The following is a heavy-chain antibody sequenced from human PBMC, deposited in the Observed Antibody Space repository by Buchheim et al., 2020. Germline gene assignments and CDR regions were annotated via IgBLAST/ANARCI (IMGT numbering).Heavy chain of an antibody. CDR1: GFTFSRYW. Sequence: EVQLVESGGGLVQPGGSLKLSCAASGFTFSRYWMHWVRQAPGKGLMWVSRVNSDGSGTVYADSVKGRFTISRDNAKNTLYLQMNSLRAEDTAVYYCVKDLPNSGFAYDYWGQGSL. V-gene: IGHV3-74*01. J-gene: IGHJ4*02. CDR2: VNSDGSGT. CDR3: VKDLPNSGFAYDY. D-gene: IGHD5-12*01.